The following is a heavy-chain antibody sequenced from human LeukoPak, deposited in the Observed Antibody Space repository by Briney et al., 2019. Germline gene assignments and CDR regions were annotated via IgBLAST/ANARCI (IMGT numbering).Heavy chain of an antibody. D-gene: IGHD6-19*01. CDR3: ARSRSFVAVAGTGDYFDY. J-gene: IGHJ4*02. CDR1: GGSFSGYY. CDR2: INHSRST. V-gene: IGHV4-34*01. Sequence: SETLSLTCAAYGGSFSGYYWSWIRQPPGKGLEWIGEINHSRSTNYNPSLKSRVTISVDTSKNQFSLKLSSVTAADTAVYYCARSRSFVAVAGTGDYFDYWGQGTLVTVSS.